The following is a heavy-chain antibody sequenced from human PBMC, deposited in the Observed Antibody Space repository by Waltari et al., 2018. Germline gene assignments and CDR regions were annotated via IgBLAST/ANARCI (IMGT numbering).Heavy chain of an antibody. J-gene: IGHJ4*02. CDR1: GCTFSSYT. D-gene: IGHD2-15*01. Sequence: EVQLVGSGGGLVKPGGSLRLACAASGCTFSSYTMNWVSQAPGKWLEWVSAISSGSSYIYYADSVKGRFTISRDNAKNSLYLQMNSLRAEDTAVYYCAREWGVMVGTAGYYFDYWGQGTLVTVSS. V-gene: IGHV3-21*01. CDR3: AREWGVMVGTAGYYFDY. CDR2: ISSGSSYI.